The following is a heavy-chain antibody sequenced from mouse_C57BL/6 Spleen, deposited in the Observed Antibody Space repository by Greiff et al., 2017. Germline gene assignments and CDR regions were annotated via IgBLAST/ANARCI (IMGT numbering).Heavy chain of an antibody. Sequence: QVQLQQPGAELVRPGTSVKLSCKASGYTFTSYWMHWVKQRPGQGLEWIGVIDPSDSYTNYNQKFKGKATLTVDTSSSTAYMQLSSLTSEDSAVYCGANYYYGSEDFDYWGQGTTLTVSS. V-gene: IGHV1-59*01. CDR2: IDPSDSYT. J-gene: IGHJ2*01. D-gene: IGHD1-1*01. CDR1: GYTFTSYW. CDR3: ANYYYGSEDFDY.